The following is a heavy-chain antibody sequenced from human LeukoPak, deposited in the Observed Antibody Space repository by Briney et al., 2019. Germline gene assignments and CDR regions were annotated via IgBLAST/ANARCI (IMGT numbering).Heavy chain of an antibody. CDR1: GFTFSSYG. V-gene: IGHV3-23*01. CDR2: ISGSDSST. J-gene: IGHJ4*02. D-gene: IGHD5-24*01. Sequence: QPGGSLRLSCAASGFTFSSYGMHWVRQAPGKGLEWVSTISGSDSSTHYADSVKGRFTISRDNSKNTLYLQMNSLRADDTAVYYCAKSGYNRFDYWGQGTLVTVSS. CDR3: AKSGYNRFDY.